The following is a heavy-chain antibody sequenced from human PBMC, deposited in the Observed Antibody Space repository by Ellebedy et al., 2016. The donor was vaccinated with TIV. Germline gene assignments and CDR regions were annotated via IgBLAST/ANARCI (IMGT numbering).Heavy chain of an antibody. CDR2: MSGSAGRI. Sequence: GESLKISXVASGFTLSDHWMNWVRQAPGKGLEWVSGMSGSAGRISYADSVKGRFAISRDNSKNTLYLQMNSLRAEDTAVYYCARGGGLIIRYFDYWGQGTLVTVSS. D-gene: IGHD3-16*02. CDR1: GFTLSDHW. V-gene: IGHV3-23*01. CDR3: ARGGGLIIRYFDY. J-gene: IGHJ4*02.